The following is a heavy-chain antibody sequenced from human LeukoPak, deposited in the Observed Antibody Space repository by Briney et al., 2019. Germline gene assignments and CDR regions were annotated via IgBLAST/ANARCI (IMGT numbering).Heavy chain of an antibody. CDR3: ASLPRILYH. Sequence: GGSLRLSCAASGFTFSSYSMNWVRQAPGKGLEWVSYISSNSSTIYYADSVKGRFTISRDNAKNSLYLQMNSLRAEDTAVYYCASLPRILYHSGQGTLVTVSS. CDR2: ISSNSSTI. D-gene: IGHD2-15*01. CDR1: GFTFSSYS. J-gene: IGHJ5*02. V-gene: IGHV3-48*01.